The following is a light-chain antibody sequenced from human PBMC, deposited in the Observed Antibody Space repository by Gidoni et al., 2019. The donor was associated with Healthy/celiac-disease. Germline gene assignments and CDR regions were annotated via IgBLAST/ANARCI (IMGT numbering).Light chain of an antibody. CDR3: SSYTSSSPWV. Sequence: SPGQSITIPCTGTSSDFGCYNYVSWYQQHPGKAPTLMIYDVSSRPSGVSNRFSGSKSGTTASLTISALPAEDDADYYCSSYTSSSPWVFGGGTKLTVL. CDR1: SSDFGCYNY. CDR2: DVS. J-gene: IGLJ3*02. V-gene: IGLV2-14*03.